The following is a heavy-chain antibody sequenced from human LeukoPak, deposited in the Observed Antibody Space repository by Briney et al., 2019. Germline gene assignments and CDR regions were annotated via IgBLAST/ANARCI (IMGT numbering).Heavy chain of an antibody. CDR1: GFTFSSYE. Sequence: GGSLRLSCAASGFTFSSYEMNWVRQAPGKGLEWVSYISSSGSTIYYADSVKGRFTISRDNAKNSLYLQMNSLRAEDTAVYYCARVQRRLAARGGVDYWGQGTLVTVSS. D-gene: IGHD6-6*01. CDR2: ISSSGSTI. V-gene: IGHV3-48*03. J-gene: IGHJ4*02. CDR3: ARVQRRLAARGGVDY.